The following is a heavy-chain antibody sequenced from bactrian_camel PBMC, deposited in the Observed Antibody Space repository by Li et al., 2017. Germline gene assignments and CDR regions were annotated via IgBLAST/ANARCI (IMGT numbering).Heavy chain of an antibody. CDR2: INDGGGST. Sequence: VQLVESGGGSVQAGGSLRLSCAASGFAYDRIAMGWVRQAPGKGLEWVSAINDGGGSTYYAHSVKGRFTISQDSFKDTVYLQMDSLKPEDTAMYYCAADSGHEYCYIWGSPREEDEYAYWGQGTQVTVS. D-gene: IGHD2*01. V-gene: IGHV3S40*01. CDR1: GFAYDRIA. CDR3: AADSGHEYCYIWGSPREEDEYAY. J-gene: IGHJ4*01.